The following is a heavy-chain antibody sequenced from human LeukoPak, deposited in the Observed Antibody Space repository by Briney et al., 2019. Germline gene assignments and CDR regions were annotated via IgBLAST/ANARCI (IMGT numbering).Heavy chain of an antibody. V-gene: IGHV3-30*02. D-gene: IGHD1-26*01. J-gene: IGHJ4*02. Sequence: PGGSLRLSCAASGFTFSSYGMHWVRQAPGKGLEWVAFIRYDGSNKYYADSVKGRFTISRDNAKNSLYLQMNSLRAEDTAVYYCARVHGGSYSYFDYWGQGTLVTVSS. CDR3: ARVHGGSYSYFDY. CDR1: GFTFSSYG. CDR2: IRYDGSNK.